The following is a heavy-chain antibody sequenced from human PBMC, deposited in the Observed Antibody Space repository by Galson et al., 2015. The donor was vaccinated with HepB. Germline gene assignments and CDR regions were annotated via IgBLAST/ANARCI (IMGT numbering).Heavy chain of an antibody. Sequence: QVQLQESGPGLVKPSETLSLTCTVSGGSISSSSYYWGWIRQPPGKGLEWIGSIYYSGSTYYNPSLKSRVTISVDTSKNQFSLKLSSVTAADTAVYYCASPHRDYGEPDDAFDIWGQGTMVTVSS. CDR2: IYYSGST. CDR1: GGSISSSSYY. J-gene: IGHJ3*02. CDR3: ASPHRDYGEPDDAFDI. D-gene: IGHD4-17*01. V-gene: IGHV4-39*01.